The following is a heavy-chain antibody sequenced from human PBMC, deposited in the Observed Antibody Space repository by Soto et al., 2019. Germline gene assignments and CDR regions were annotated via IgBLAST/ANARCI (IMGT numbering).Heavy chain of an antibody. V-gene: IGHV4-4*09. J-gene: IGHJ4*02. CDR3: ARSSLTFFGGVVPAFDF. CDR1: GASVSHYF. Sequence: KPSETLSLTCDVSGASVSHYFWSWIRQPPGKGLEWLGYMSSSGDSISNPALKSRITISLDMSRNHVSLNLSSLTVADTAVYYCARSSLTFFGGVVPAFDFWGPGTLVTVSS. CDR2: MSSSGDS. D-gene: IGHD3-3*01.